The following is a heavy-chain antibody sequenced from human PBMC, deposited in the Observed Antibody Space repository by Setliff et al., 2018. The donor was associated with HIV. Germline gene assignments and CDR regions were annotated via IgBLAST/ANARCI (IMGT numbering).Heavy chain of an antibody. V-gene: IGHV4-39*01. CDR3: VNSGYDGDYYYYYMDV. CDR2: LYDTGRT. CDR1: GGSVIKDNFY. J-gene: IGHJ6*03. D-gene: IGHD3-22*01. Sequence: PSETLSLTCSVSGGSVIKDNFYWGWIRQAPAKGLEWIGTLYDTGRTYYNPPLKSRVSIFVDTTKNEFSLNLRSVTAADTAVYFCVNSGYDGDYYYYYMDVWGKGTTVTGLL.